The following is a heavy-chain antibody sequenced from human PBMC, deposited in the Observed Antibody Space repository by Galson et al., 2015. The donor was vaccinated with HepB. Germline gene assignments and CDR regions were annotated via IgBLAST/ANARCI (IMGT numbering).Heavy chain of an antibody. CDR1: GFTFSSYG. CDR3: AKDLAGYSGYVPPEGFDC. CDR2: ISYDGSNK. Sequence: SLRLSCAASGFTFSSYGMHWVRQAPGKGLEWVAVISYDGSNKYYADSVKGRFTISRDNSKNTLYLQMNSLRAEDTAVYYCAKDLAGYSGYVPPEGFDCWGQGTLVTVSS. J-gene: IGHJ4*02. D-gene: IGHD5-12*01. V-gene: IGHV3-30*18.